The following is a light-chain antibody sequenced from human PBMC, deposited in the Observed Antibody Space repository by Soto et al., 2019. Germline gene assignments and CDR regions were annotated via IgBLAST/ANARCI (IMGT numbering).Light chain of an antibody. J-gene: IGKJ1*01. Sequence: EIVMTQSPATLSVSPGERATLSCMAIQSVSRNLSWYQQKPGQAPRLLIYRASNRATGIPERFSGSGSGTDFTLTISSLEPEDFEVYYCQQRSNWLWTFGQGTKVDIK. CDR2: RAS. CDR3: QQRSNWLWT. V-gene: IGKV3-11*01. CDR1: QSVSRN.